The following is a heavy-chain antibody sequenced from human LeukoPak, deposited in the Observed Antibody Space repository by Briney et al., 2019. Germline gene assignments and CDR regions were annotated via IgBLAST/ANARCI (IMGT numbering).Heavy chain of an antibody. CDR3: ASNFDY. V-gene: IGHV3-48*01. CDR2: ISSSSSTI. J-gene: IGHJ4*02. CDR1: GFTFSSYS. Sequence: GGSLRLSCAASGFTFSSYSMDWVRQAPGKGLEWVSYISSSSSTIYYADSVKGRFTISRDNAKNSLYLQMNSLRAEDTAVYYCASNFDYWGQGTLVTVSS.